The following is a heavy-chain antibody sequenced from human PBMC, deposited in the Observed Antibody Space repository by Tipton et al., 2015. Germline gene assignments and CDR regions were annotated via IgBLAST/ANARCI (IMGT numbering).Heavy chain of an antibody. J-gene: IGHJ4*02. CDR1: GFTFSRSA. Sequence: SLRLSCTGSGFTFSRSAMNWVRQAPGKGLEWVSTITGNSGTTYYAGSVKGRFTVSRDNSKNALYLQMNSLRVDDTAVYYCAKGWGNWNADYWGQGTLVTVSS. CDR3: AKGWGNWNADY. V-gene: IGHV3-23*01. CDR2: ITGNSGTT. D-gene: IGHD1-1*01.